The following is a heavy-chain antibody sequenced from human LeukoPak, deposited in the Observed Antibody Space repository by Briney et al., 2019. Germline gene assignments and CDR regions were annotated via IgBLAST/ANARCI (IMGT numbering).Heavy chain of an antibody. V-gene: IGHV4-59*12. Sequence: PSETLSLTCTVSGGSISSYYWSWIRQPPGKGLEWIGYIYYSGSTYYNPSLKSRVTISVDTSKNRFSLKLSSVTAADTAVYYCARVRGDGYNYFDYWGQGTLVTVSS. J-gene: IGHJ4*02. CDR1: GGSISSYY. CDR2: IYYSGST. D-gene: IGHD5-24*01. CDR3: ARVRGDGYNYFDY.